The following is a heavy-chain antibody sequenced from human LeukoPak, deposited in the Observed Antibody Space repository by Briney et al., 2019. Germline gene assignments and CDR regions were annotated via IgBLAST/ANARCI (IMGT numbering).Heavy chain of an antibody. J-gene: IGHJ4*02. V-gene: IGHV4-61*02. CDR1: GGSISSGSYY. CDR2: IYTSGST. D-gene: IGHD3/OR15-3a*01. CDR3: ARTGLGMYSFDY. Sequence: PSETLSLTCTVSGGSISSGSYYWSWIRQPAGKGLEWIGRIYTSGSTNYNPSLKSRVTISVDTSKNQFSLKLSSVTAADTAVYYCARTGLGMYSFDYWGQGTLVTVSS.